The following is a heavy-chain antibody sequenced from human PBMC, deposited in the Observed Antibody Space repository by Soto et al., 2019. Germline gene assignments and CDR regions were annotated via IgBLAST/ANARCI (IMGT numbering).Heavy chain of an antibody. CDR1: GFVFKNYE. CDR2: ISNSGNTI. Sequence: GGSLRLSCVASGFVFKNYEMNGVRQAPGKGLEWISYISNSGNTIYVADSMRGRFTISRDNAKNSLFLQMNSLRADDTAVYYCARDIDNRDYYYGLDVWGQGTTVTVS. V-gene: IGHV3-48*03. D-gene: IGHD1-20*01. CDR3: ARDIDNRDYYYGLDV. J-gene: IGHJ6*02.